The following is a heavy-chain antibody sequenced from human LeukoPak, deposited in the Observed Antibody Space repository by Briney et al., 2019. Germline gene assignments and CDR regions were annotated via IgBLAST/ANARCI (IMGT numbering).Heavy chain of an antibody. Sequence: GASVKVSCKASGGTFSSYAISWVRQAPGQGLEWMGGIIPIFGTANYAQKFQGRVTITADESTSTAYMELSSLRSEDTAVYYCARPRRIAANDAFDIWGQGTMVTVSS. V-gene: IGHV1-69*13. D-gene: IGHD6-13*01. CDR1: GGTFSSYA. CDR3: ARPRRIAANDAFDI. CDR2: IIPIFGTA. J-gene: IGHJ3*02.